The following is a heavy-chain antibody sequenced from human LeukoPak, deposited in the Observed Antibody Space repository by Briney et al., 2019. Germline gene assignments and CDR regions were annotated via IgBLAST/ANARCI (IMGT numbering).Heavy chain of an antibody. CDR1: GFTFSSYW. D-gene: IGHD6-13*01. Sequence: PGGSLRLSCAASGFTFSSYWMTWVRQAPGKGLEWVATLKQDGSEKYYVDSVKGRFTISRDNAKNSLYLQMNSLRAEDTAVYYCAREAARWYSSSWYGSDFTMVRGYYFDYWGQGTLVTVSS. V-gene: IGHV3-7*01. CDR3: AREAARWYSSSWYGSDFTMVRGYYFDY. CDR2: LKQDGSEK. J-gene: IGHJ4*02.